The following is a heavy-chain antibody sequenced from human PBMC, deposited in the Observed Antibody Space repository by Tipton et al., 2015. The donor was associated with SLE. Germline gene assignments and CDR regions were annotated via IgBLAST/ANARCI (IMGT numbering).Heavy chain of an antibody. D-gene: IGHD6-13*01. CDR2: IYHSGST. CDR1: GYSISSGYY. Sequence: TLSLTCTVSGYSISSGYYWGWIRQPPGKGLEWIGSIYHSGSTYYNPSLKSRVTISVDTSKNQFSLKLSSVTAADTAVYYCARGELGAILYGMGVWGQGTTVTVSS. CDR3: ARGELGAILYGMGV. J-gene: IGHJ6*02. V-gene: IGHV4-38-2*02.